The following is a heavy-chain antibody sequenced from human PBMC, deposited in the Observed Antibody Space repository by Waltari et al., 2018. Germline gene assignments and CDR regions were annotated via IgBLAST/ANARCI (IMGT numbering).Heavy chain of an antibody. D-gene: IGHD6-19*01. CDR1: GFTFSGHW. CDR3: ASEPLSSGWYGY. CDR2: IKQDGSEK. Sequence: EVQLVESGGGLVQPGGSLRLPCAASGFTFSGHWMSWVRQAPGKGLEWVANIKQDGSEKYYVDSVKGRFTISRDNAKNSLYLQMNSLRAEDTAVYYCASEPLSSGWYGYWGQGTLVTVSS. J-gene: IGHJ4*02. V-gene: IGHV3-7*01.